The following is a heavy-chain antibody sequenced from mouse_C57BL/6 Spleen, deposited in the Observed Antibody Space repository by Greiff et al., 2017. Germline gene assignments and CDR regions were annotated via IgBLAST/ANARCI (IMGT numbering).Heavy chain of an antibody. CDR1: GFTFSDYG. D-gene: IGHD2-4*01. V-gene: IGHV5-17*01. J-gene: IGHJ4*01. Sequence: EVMLVESGGGLVKPGGSLKLSCAASGFTFSDYGMHWVRQAPEKGLEWVAYISSGSSTIYYADTVKGRFTISRDNAKNTLFLQMTSLRSEDTAMYYCARQGGYDYYYAMDYWGQGTSVTVSS. CDR3: ARQGGYDYYYAMDY. CDR2: ISSGSSTI.